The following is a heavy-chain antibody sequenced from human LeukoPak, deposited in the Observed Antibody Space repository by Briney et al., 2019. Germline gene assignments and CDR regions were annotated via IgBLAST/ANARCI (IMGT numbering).Heavy chain of an antibody. J-gene: IGHJ4*02. CDR3: ARVTGYMIEDYFDY. V-gene: IGHV4-39*07. Sequence: SETLSLTCTVSGGSISSSSYYWGWIRQPPGKGLEWIGSIYYSGSTNYNPSLKSRVTISVDTSKNQFSLKLSSVTAADTAVYYCARVTGYMIEDYFDYWGQGTLVTVSS. CDR1: GGSISSSSYY. CDR2: IYYSGST. D-gene: IGHD3-9*01.